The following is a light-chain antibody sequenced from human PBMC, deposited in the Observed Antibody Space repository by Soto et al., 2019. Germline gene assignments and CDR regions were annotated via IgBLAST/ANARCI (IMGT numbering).Light chain of an antibody. CDR3: QQRSNWPLT. V-gene: IGKV3-11*01. Sequence: EIVLTQSPATLSLSPGERATLSCRASQSVSSYLAWYQQKPGQAPRLLIYDASNRATGIPARISGSGSWTDFTLTISSLEPEDFAVYYCQQRSNWPLTFGGGTKVEIK. J-gene: IGKJ4*01. CDR2: DAS. CDR1: QSVSSY.